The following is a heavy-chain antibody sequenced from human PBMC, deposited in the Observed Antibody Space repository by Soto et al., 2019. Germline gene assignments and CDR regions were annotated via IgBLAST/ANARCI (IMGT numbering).Heavy chain of an antibody. V-gene: IGHV1-18*01. CDR1: GYTFTSYG. J-gene: IGHJ4*02. CDR2: ISAYNGNT. Sequence: QVQLVQSGAEVKKPGASVKVSCKASGYTFTSYGINWVRQAPGQGLEWMGWISAYNGNTHYAQKLQGRVTMTTDTTTRTAHLELRSLRSDDTAVYYCARVQSGYAFAYWGQGTLVTVSS. D-gene: IGHD5-12*01. CDR3: ARVQSGYAFAY.